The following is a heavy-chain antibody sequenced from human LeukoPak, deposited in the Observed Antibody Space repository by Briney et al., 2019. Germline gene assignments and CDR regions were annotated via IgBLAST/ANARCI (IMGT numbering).Heavy chain of an antibody. CDR3: ARGESIAARQGRYFDY. V-gene: IGHV3-30-3*01. Sequence: GRSLRLSCAASGFTFSSYAMHWVRQAPAKGLEWVAVISYDGSNKYYADSVKGRFTISRDNSKNTLYLQMNSLRAEDTAVYYCARGESIAARQGRYFDYWGQGTLVTVSS. D-gene: IGHD6-13*01. CDR2: ISYDGSNK. CDR1: GFTFSSYA. J-gene: IGHJ4*02.